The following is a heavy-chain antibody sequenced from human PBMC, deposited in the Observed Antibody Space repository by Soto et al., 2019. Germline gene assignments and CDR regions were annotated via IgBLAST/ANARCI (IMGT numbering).Heavy chain of an antibody. V-gene: IGHV4-34*01. CDR2: INHSGST. CDR3: ASFQLRSYSSSSRGAFDI. CDR1: GGSFSGYY. D-gene: IGHD6-6*01. Sequence: SETLSLTCAVYGGSFSGYYWSWIRQPPGKGLEWIGEINHSGSTNYNPSLKSRVTISVDTSKNQFSLKLSSVTAADTAVYYCASFQLRSYSSSSRGAFDIWGQGTMVTVSS. J-gene: IGHJ3*02.